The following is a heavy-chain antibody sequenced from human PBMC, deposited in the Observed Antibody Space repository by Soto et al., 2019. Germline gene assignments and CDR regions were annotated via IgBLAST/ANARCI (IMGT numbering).Heavy chain of an antibody. CDR1: VVSISNNNYH. J-gene: IGHJ4*02. Sequence: SETLSLTCSFSVVSISNNNYHWGWIRQPPGKGLEWMGSIYYRGNTYYNPSLRSRITISVDTSRNQFSLALSSVTAADTAVYFCARMRGGCPADFWGQGTLVSVSS. CDR3: ARMRGGCPADF. V-gene: IGHV4-39*01. CDR2: IYYRGNT. D-gene: IGHD3-16*01.